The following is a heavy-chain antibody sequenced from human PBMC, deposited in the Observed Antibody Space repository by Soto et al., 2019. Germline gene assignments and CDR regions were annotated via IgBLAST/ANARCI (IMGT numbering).Heavy chain of an antibody. Sequence: QVQLVQSGAEVKKPGASVEVSCKASGYTVINYYIHWVRQAPGQGLEWMGIINPNGGSTTYAPNFHGRVTMTRDTSTSTVYMELNSLRSEDTAVYFCARDGWFSALRVPFGMDVWGQGTTVTVSS. V-gene: IGHV1-46*01. CDR2: INPNGGST. CDR3: ARDGWFSALRVPFGMDV. J-gene: IGHJ6*02. D-gene: IGHD3-10*01. CDR1: GYTVINYY.